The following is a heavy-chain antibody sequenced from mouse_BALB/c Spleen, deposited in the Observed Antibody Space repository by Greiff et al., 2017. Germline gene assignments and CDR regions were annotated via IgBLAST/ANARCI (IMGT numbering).Heavy chain of an antibody. CDR2: ISSGGGST. Sequence: EVMLVESGGGLVKPGGSLKLSCAASGFAFSSYDMSWVRQTPEKRLEWVAYISSGGGSTYYPDTVKGRFTISRDNAKNTLYLQMSSLKSEDTAMYYCARQDYDYDVWFAYWGQGTLVTVS. J-gene: IGHJ3*01. V-gene: IGHV5-12-1*01. D-gene: IGHD2-4*01. CDR1: GFAFSSYD. CDR3: ARQDYDYDVWFAY.